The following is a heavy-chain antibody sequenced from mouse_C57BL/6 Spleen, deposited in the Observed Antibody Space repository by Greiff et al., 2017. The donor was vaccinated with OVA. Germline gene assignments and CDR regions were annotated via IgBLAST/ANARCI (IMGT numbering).Heavy chain of an antibody. CDR2: IHPNSGST. D-gene: IGHD2-4*01. CDR3: ARGIYYDCDDEAWFAY. V-gene: IGHV1-64*01. Sequence: QVQLQQPGAELVKPGASVKLSCKASGYTFTSYWMHWVKQRPGQGLEWIGMIHPNSGSTTYNEKFKSKATLTVDKSSSTAYMPLSSLTSEDSAVYYCARGIYYDCDDEAWFAYWGQGTLVTVSA. CDR1: GYTFTSYW. J-gene: IGHJ3*01.